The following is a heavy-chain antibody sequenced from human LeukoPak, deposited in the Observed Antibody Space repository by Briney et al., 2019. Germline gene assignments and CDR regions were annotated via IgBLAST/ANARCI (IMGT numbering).Heavy chain of an antibody. CDR3: ARSIGLTGGGVDV. Sequence: GGSLRLSCAASGFTFSDYNMNWVRQAPGKGLEWVSYITDSGNTIHYADSVKGRFTISRDNAKNSLYLQMNSLRAEDTAVYYCARSIGLTGGGVDVWGQGTTVTVSS. J-gene: IGHJ6*02. D-gene: IGHD3-9*01. CDR2: ITDSGNTI. CDR1: GFTFSDYN. V-gene: IGHV3-11*01.